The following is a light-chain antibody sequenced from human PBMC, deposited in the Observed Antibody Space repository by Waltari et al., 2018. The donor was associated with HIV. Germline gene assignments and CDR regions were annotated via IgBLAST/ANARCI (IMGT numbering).Light chain of an antibody. CDR1: QSVLYRSNNKEY. Sequence: DIVMTQSPDSLAVSLGERATINCKSIQSVLYRSNNKEYLAWYQHKPGQPPKLLLYWASTRESGVPDRFSGSGSGTDFTLTISGLQAEDVAVYYCQQYYSTPWTFGQGTRVEIK. V-gene: IGKV4-1*01. J-gene: IGKJ1*01. CDR3: QQYYSTPWT. CDR2: WAS.